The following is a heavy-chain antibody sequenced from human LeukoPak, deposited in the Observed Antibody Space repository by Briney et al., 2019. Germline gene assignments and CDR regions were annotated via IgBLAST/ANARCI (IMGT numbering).Heavy chain of an antibody. V-gene: IGHV1-3*03. J-gene: IGHJ4*02. CDR3: ARVGNGVALAY. Sequence: GASVKVSCKASGYTFTDYYMHWVRQAPGQGLECMGWINAGNGNTKYSQEFQGRVTITRDTSASTAYMELSSLRSEDMAVYYCARVGNGVALAYWGQGTLVTVSS. CDR1: GYTFTDYY. D-gene: IGHD2-8*01. CDR2: INAGNGNT.